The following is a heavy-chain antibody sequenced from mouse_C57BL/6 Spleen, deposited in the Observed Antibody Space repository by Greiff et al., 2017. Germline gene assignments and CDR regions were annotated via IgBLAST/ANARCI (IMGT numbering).Heavy chain of an antibody. CDR3: ARPSTGLWFAY. V-gene: IGHV1-4*01. D-gene: IGHD4-1*02. CDR1: GYTFTSYT. Sequence: QVQLKESGAELARPGDSVKMSCKASGYTFTSYTMHWVKQRPGQGLEWIGYINPSSGYTKYNQKFKDKATLTADKSSSTAYMQLSSLTSEDSAVYYCARPSTGLWFAYWGQGTLVTGSA. J-gene: IGHJ3*01. CDR2: INPSSGYT.